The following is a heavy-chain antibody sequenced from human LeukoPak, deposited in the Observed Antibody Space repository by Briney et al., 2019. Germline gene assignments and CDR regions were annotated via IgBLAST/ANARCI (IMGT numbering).Heavy chain of an antibody. V-gene: IGHV3-7*01. CDR3: ARADSSSWYSLFDY. Sequence: GGSLRLSCAASGFNFDDYGMSWVRQAPGKGLEWVANIKRDGSEKYYVDSVKGRFTISRDNARNSLYLQMNSLRAEDTAVYYCARADSSSWYSLFDYWGQGTLVTVSS. D-gene: IGHD6-13*01. CDR2: IKRDGSEK. CDR1: GFNFDDYG. J-gene: IGHJ4*02.